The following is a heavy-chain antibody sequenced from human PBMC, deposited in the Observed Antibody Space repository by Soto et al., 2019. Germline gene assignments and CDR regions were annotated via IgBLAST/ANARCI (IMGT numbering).Heavy chain of an antibody. CDR2: ISYDGTNK. J-gene: IGHJ6*02. Sequence: QVQLVESEGGVVQPGRSLRLSCAVSGFTFIKYAMHWVRQAPGKGLEWVTVISYDGTNKYYADSVKGRFTISRDNSKNTLDLQMNRLGPEDTAVYYCARGLRDLVSGMDVWGQGTTVTVSS. CDR1: GFTFIKYA. CDR3: ARGLRDLVSGMDV. V-gene: IGHV3-30-3*01. D-gene: IGHD3-9*01.